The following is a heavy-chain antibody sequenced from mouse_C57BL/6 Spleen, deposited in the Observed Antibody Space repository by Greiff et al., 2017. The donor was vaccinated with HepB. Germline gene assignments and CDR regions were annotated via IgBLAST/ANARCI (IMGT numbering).Heavy chain of an antibody. CDR2: IYPGSGST. D-gene: IGHD1-1*01. Sequence: QVQLQQPGAELVKPGASVKMSCKASGYTFTSYWITWVKQRPGQGLEWIGDIYPGSGSTNYNEKFKSKATLTVDTSSSTAYMQLSSLTSEDSAVYYCARIHYGSSLYYFDYWGQGTTLTVSS. V-gene: IGHV1-55*01. CDR3: ARIHYGSSLYYFDY. CDR1: GYTFTSYW. J-gene: IGHJ2*01.